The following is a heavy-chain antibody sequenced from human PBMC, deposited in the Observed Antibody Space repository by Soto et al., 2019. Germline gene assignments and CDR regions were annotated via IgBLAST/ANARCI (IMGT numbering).Heavy chain of an antibody. D-gene: IGHD3-22*01. CDR1: GFTFSTYW. CDR3: AKVSWYQYDSSSNDY. V-gene: IGHV3-74*01. J-gene: IGHJ4*02. Sequence: HPGGSLRLSCAASGFTFSTYWMHWVRQAPGKGLVWVSRINGDGSDTTYADSVKGRFTISRDNSKNTLYLQMNSLRAEDTAVYYCAKVSWYQYDSSSNDYWGQGTRVTVSS. CDR2: INGDGSDT.